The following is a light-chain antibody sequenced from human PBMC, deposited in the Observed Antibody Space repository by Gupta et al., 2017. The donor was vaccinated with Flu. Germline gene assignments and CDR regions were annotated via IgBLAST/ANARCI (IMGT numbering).Light chain of an antibody. CDR1: SSDVGGYNY. Sequence: QSALTQPASVSGSPGQSITISCTGTSSDVGGYNYVSWYQQHPGKAPKLMLYEVSKRPSGVSNRFSGSKSGNTASLTISGLQAEDEADYYCSSYTSSITLVFGTGTKVTVL. J-gene: IGLJ1*01. CDR2: EVS. CDR3: SSYTSSITLV. V-gene: IGLV2-14*01.